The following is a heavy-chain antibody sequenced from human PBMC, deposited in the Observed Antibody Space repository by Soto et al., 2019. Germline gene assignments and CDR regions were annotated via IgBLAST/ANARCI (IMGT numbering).Heavy chain of an antibody. CDR2: MYNTGST. Sequence: QVQLQESGPGLVKPSETLSLTCTVSGGSISRYYWSWIRQPPGKGLEWIGYMYNTGSTVYNPPFKSRVTISVDTSKNPFSLKRNSVTAADTAVYYCARDLWGYCGTDCYPLDVWGQGTTVTVSS. CDR1: GGSISRYY. V-gene: IGHV4-59*01. CDR3: ARDLWGYCGTDCYPLDV. D-gene: IGHD2-21*02. J-gene: IGHJ6*02.